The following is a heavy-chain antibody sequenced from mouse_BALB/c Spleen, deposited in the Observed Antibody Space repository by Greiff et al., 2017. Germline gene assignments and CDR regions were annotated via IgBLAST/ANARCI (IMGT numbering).Heavy chain of an antibody. J-gene: IGHJ2*01. Sequence: VQLQQSGAELAKPGASVKMSCKASGYTFTSYWMPWVKQRPGQGLEWIGYINPSTGYTEYNQKFKDKATLTADKSSSTAYMQLSSLTSEDSAVYYCARNHCKGSSYDFDCWGLGTNLTVSS. CDR2: INPSTGYT. CDR3: ARNHCKGSSYDFDC. CDR1: GYTFTSYW. D-gene: IGHD1-1*01. V-gene: IGHV1-7*01.